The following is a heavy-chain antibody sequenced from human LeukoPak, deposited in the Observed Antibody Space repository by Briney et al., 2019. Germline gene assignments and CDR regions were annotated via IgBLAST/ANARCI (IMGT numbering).Heavy chain of an antibody. D-gene: IGHD3-22*01. J-gene: IGHJ4*02. CDR1: GYTFTSYG. CDR2: ISAYNGNT. Sequence: ASVKVSCKASGYTFTSYGISWVRQAPGQGLEWMGWISAYNGNTNYAQKLQGRVTMTTDTSTSTAYMELRSLRSDDTAVYYCARDLRGHDYVPISGYSAWGQGTLVTVSS. CDR3: ARDLRGHDYVPISGYSA. V-gene: IGHV1-18*01.